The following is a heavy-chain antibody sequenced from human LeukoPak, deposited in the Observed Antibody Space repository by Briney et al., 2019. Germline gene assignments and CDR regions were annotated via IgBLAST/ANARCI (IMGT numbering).Heavy chain of an antibody. CDR1: GYTFTRYA. V-gene: IGHV7-4-1*02. CDR3: AIDQPVAGVSNFDS. Sequence: ASVKVSCKDSGYTFTRYAMNWLRQAPGQGLEWMGWINPNTGNPTYAQAFTGRFVFSLDTSVSTAYLQISSLNTEDTAVYYCAIDQPVAGVSNFDSWGQGTLVTVSS. D-gene: IGHD6-19*01. J-gene: IGHJ4*02. CDR2: INPNTGNP.